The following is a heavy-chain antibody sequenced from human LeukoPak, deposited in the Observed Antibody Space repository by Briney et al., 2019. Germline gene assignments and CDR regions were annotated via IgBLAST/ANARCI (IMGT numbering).Heavy chain of an antibody. CDR2: ISGSASST. Sequence: GGSLRLSCAASGFTFSNYAMSWVRQAPGKGLEWVSAISGSASSTYHADSVKGRFTISRDNSKNTLYLQMNSLRAEDTAVYYCAKAGENYGDYVHYFDYWGQGTLVTVSS. CDR1: GFTFSNYA. J-gene: IGHJ4*02. V-gene: IGHV3-23*01. CDR3: AKAGENYGDYVHYFDY. D-gene: IGHD4-17*01.